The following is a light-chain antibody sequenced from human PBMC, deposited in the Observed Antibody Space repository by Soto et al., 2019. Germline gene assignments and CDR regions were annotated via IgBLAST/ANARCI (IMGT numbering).Light chain of an antibody. CDR3: QQSHSFPPT. J-gene: IGKJ4*01. V-gene: IGKV1-12*01. CDR2: TAS. CDR1: QDISGW. Sequence: DIQMTQSPSSVSASVGGRVTITCRASQDISGWLAWYQQTPGKAPRFLIYTASNLHTGVPSRFSGSGAETEFNHTIASMQPDDSATYSCQQSHSFPPTFGGGTKVDI.